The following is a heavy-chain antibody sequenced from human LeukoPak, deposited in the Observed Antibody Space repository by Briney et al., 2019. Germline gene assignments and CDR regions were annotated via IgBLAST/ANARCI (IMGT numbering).Heavy chain of an antibody. J-gene: IGHJ6*03. CDR1: GGTFSSYA. CDR2: IIPIFGTA. D-gene: IGHD6-13*01. CDR3: ARVVGLAGYSSSWYSGYYYYMDV. V-gene: IGHV1-69*06. Sequence: GASVKVSCKASGGTFSSYAISWVRQAPGQGLEWVGGIIPIFGTANYAQKFQGRVTITADKSTSTAYMELSSLRSEDTAVYYCARVVGLAGYSSSWYSGYYYYMDVWGKGTTVTVSS.